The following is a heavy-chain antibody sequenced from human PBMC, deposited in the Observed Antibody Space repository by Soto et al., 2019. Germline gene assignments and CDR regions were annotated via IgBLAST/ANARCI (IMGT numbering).Heavy chain of an antibody. Sequence: QVPLVESGGGVVQPGRSLRLSCAASGFTFSGYAMHWVRQAPGKGLEWVSIISYDGTAKYYADSVKGRFTISRDNSRNTLHLQMNSLSAEDTAVYYCARDLYTSETHWYLDLWGRGTLVTVSS. V-gene: IGHV3-30*01. CDR2: ISYDGTAK. D-gene: IGHD2-2*02. CDR3: ARDLYTSETHWYLDL. J-gene: IGHJ2*01. CDR1: GFTFSGYA.